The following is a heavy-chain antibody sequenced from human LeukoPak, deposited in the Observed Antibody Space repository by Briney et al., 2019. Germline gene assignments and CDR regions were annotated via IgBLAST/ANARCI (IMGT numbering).Heavy chain of an antibody. CDR1: GGSISSGGYY. V-gene: IGHV4-31*03. CDR3: ARAGAFATTRHLDF. Sequence: PSQTLSLTCTVSGGSISSGGYYWSWIRQHPGKGLEWIGYIYYSGSTYYNPSLKSRDTISVDTSKNQFSLKLSSVTAADTAVYYCARAGAFATTRHLDFWGQGTLVTVSS. D-gene: IGHD3-3*02. CDR2: IYYSGST. J-gene: IGHJ4*02.